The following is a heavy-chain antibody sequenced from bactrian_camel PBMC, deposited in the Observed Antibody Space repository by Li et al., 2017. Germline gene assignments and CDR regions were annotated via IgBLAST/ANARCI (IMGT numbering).Heavy chain of an antibody. V-gene: IGHV3S26*01. Sequence: HVQLVESGGGSVQPGGSLTLSCTASANIYAGYWMAWFRQAPGKEREGVASINGAGDMPFYADSMKGRSTISKDTAKNTLDLQMNSLEPEDTAMYYCAASPSRGGSWWEVRRYPYWGQGTQVTVS. CDR2: INGAGDMP. CDR3: AASPSRGGSWWEVRRYPY. CDR1: ANIYAGYW. J-gene: IGHJ4*01. D-gene: IGHD2*01.